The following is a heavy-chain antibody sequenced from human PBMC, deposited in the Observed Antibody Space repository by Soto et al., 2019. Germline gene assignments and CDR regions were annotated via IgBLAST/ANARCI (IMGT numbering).Heavy chain of an antibody. CDR1: GYTFTSYD. V-gene: IGHV1-8*01. CDR3: ARTGSSWYNAFDI. CDR2: MNPNSGNT. J-gene: IGHJ3*02. Sequence: ASVKVSCKASGYTFTSYDINWVRQATGQGLEWMGWMNPNSGNTGYAQKFQGRVTMTRNTSLSTAYMELSSLRSEDTAVYYCARTGSSWYNAFDIWGQGTMVTVSS. D-gene: IGHD6-13*01.